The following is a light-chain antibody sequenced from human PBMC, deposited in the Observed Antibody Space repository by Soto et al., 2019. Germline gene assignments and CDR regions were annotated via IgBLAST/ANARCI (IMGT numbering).Light chain of an antibody. Sequence: QSALTQPASVSGSPGQSITISCTGTSSDVGGYNYVSWYQQHPGKAPKLMIYDVSNRPSGVSIRFSGSKSGNTASLTISGLQAEDEADYYCCSYTSSSTPVVFGGGTKVTVL. J-gene: IGLJ2*01. V-gene: IGLV2-14*03. CDR1: SSDVGGYNY. CDR3: CSYTSSSTPVV. CDR2: DVS.